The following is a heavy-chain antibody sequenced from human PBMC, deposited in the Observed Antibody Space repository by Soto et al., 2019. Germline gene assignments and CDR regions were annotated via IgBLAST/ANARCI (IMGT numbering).Heavy chain of an antibody. V-gene: IGHV4-30-4*01. Sequence: SETLSLTCTVSGGSISSGDYYWSWIRQPPGKGLEWIGYIYYSGSTYYNPSLKSRVTISVDTSKNQFSLKLSSVTAADTAVYYCAREGLAAPYYYYGMDVWGQGTTVTVSS. CDR1: GGSISSGDYY. D-gene: IGHD2-21*01. CDR3: AREGLAAPYYYYGMDV. CDR2: IYYSGST. J-gene: IGHJ6*02.